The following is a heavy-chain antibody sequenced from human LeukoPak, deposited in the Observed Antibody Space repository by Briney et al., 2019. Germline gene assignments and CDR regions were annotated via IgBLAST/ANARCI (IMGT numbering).Heavy chain of an antibody. Sequence: GGSLRLSCEASGFTFSAYAMTWVRQAPGKGLEWVSSVGSDNKPHYSDSVRGRFTISRDNSKNSMYLQMSSLRAEDTAIYYCAEVESSYCRIWGQGTLVTVSS. CDR2: VGSDNKP. CDR1: GFTFSAYA. D-gene: IGHD3-10*01. J-gene: IGHJ4*02. CDR3: AEVESSYCRI. V-gene: IGHV3-23*05.